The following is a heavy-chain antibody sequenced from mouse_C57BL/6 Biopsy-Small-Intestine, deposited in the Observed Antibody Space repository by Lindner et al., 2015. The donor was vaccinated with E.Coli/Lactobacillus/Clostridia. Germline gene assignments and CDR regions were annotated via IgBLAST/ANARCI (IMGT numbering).Heavy chain of an antibody. J-gene: IGHJ3*01. CDR1: GFNIKDYY. CDR3: ARGLGRAWFAY. Sequence: VQLQESGAELVKPGASVKLSCTASGFNIKDYYMHLVKQRTEQGLEWIGRIDPEDGVTKYAPKFQGKATIRADISSNTAYLQLSSLTSEDTAVYYCARGLGRAWFAYWGQGTLVTVSA. D-gene: IGHD4-1*01. V-gene: IGHV14-2*01. CDR2: IDPEDGVT.